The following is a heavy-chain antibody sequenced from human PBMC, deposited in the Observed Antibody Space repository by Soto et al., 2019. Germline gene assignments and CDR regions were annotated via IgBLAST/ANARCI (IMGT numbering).Heavy chain of an antibody. J-gene: IGHJ3*01. Sequence: EVQLVESEAGLVQTGGSVRVSCAAPGFTFRDYEMHWVRQAPGQGLQWVSYISSIGTTIYYSESLKGRFTISRDTDKNSLYMQLSGLRAVDTADYYCARWVWEPEVVAVATRGAFDVWGQGTMVSVSS. V-gene: IGHV3-48*03. CDR2: ISSIGTTI. D-gene: IGHD2-15*01. CDR1: GFTFRDYE. CDR3: ARWVWEPEVVAVATRGAFDV.